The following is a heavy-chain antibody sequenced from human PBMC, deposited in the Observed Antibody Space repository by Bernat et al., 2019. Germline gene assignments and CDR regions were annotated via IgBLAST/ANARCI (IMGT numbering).Heavy chain of an antibody. J-gene: IGHJ5*02. D-gene: IGHD3-16*02. Sequence: QLVESGGGLVQPGGSLRLSCAVSGFTFSSSSMSWVRQAPGKGLEWVANIEPDGSEKYYVDSVKGRSTISRDNARNSLFLQLNSLRAEDTAVYFCAITSWGNCRSWGQGTLVTVSS. CDR2: IEPDGSEK. CDR1: GFTFSSSS. CDR3: AITSWGNCRS. V-gene: IGHV3-7*05.